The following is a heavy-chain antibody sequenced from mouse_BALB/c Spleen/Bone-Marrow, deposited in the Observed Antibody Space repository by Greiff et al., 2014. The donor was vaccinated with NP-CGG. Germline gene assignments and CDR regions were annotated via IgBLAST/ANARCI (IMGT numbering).Heavy chain of an antibody. CDR3: ARHGYGSSAWFAY. J-gene: IGHJ3*01. CDR2: FYPGSGSI. CDR1: GYTFTEYI. Sequence: VQVVESGAGLVKPGASVKLSCKASGYTFTEYIIHWVKQRSGQGLEWIGWFYPGSGSIKYNEKFKDKATLTADKSSSTVYMEPSRLTSEDSAVYFCARHGYGSSAWFAYWGQGTLVTVSA. V-gene: IGHV1-62-2*01. D-gene: IGHD1-1*01.